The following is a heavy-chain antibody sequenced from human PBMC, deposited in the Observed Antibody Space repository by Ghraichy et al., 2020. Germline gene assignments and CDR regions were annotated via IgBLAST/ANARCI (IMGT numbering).Heavy chain of an antibody. CDR1: GFSFSDYS. D-gene: IGHD6-13*01. CDR3: ARLPLPRRAAVGDWYFDL. CDR2: ITGSSITI. V-gene: IGHV3-48*01. Sequence: GGSLRLSCEGSGFSFSDYSMIWVRLTPRKALEWVSYITGSSITIFYTDSVKGRFTISRDNAKNSLYLQMNSLRAEDTAVYYCARLPLPRRAAVGDWYFDLWGRVILVTVSS. J-gene: IGHJ2*01.